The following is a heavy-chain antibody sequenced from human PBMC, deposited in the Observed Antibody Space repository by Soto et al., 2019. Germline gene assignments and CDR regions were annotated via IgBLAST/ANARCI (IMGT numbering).Heavy chain of an antibody. J-gene: IGHJ5*02. V-gene: IGHV3-23*01. Sequence: EVQLLESGGGLVHPGASVRLSCTGSGCIFSTYAINWVRQTPGKGLEWVSGCSGVSHSAYYAVSVKGRFTISRDNSKTTVWLEMNTLEVEDSAIYYCEGHYYGSGSYPPSWGQGTLVTVSS. CDR1: GCIFSTYA. CDR3: EGHYYGSGSYPPS. D-gene: IGHD3-10*01. CDR2: CSGVSHSA.